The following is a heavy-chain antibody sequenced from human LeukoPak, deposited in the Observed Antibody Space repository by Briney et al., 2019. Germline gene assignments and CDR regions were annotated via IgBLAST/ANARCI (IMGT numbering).Heavy chain of an antibody. J-gene: IGHJ3*02. V-gene: IGHV3-23*01. Sequence: GGSLRPSCAASGFTFSSYAMSWVRQAPGKGLEWVSAISGSGGSTYYADSVKGRFTISRDNSKNTLYLQMNSLRAEDTAVYYCAKDSSGYYAQDAFDIWGQGTMVTVSS. CDR3: AKDSSGYYAQDAFDI. CDR1: GFTFSSYA. D-gene: IGHD3-22*01. CDR2: ISGSGGST.